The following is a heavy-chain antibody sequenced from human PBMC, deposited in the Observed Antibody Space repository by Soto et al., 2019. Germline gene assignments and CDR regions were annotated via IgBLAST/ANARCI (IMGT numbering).Heavy chain of an antibody. CDR3: ARQAYSGYEFDY. CDR2: INPGDSDA. J-gene: IGHJ4*02. V-gene: IGHV5-51*01. CDR1: GYPFAKYW. Sequence: PGESLKISCQASGYPFAKYWVAWARQMPGKGLEWVGLINPGDSDARYSPSFQGQVTISVDKSISTAYLQWSRLKAPDTAMYFCARQAYSGYEFDYWGPGTLVTVSS. D-gene: IGHD5-12*01.